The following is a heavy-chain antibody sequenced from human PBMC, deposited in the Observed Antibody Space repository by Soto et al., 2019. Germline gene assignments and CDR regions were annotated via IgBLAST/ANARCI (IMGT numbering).Heavy chain of an antibody. Sequence: VQLVESGGGVVQPGRSLRLLCEASGFTFSRYGMHWVRQAPGMGLEWVAVISYDGRNKYYADAVKGRFTISRDNSKNTLYLQMSSLRAEDTAVYYCVKDGSSGWPYFYDMDVWGQGTTVTVSS. V-gene: IGHV3-30*18. CDR2: ISYDGRNK. CDR1: GFTFSRYG. CDR3: VKDGSSGWPYFYDMDV. J-gene: IGHJ6*02. D-gene: IGHD6-19*01.